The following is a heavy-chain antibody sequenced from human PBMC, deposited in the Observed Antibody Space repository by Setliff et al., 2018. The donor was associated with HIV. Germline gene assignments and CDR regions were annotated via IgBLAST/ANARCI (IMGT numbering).Heavy chain of an antibody. CDR3: ATLRSNWYPY. D-gene: IGHD6-13*01. CDR1: GGTFSSYA. V-gene: IGHV1-69*13. J-gene: IGHJ4*02. CDR2: IIPILGTT. Sequence: SVKVSCKASGGTFSSYAISWVRQAPGQGLEWMGGIIPILGTTNYAQKFQGRVTITADESTSTAYMELSSLRSEDTAVYYCATLRSNWYPYWGQGTLVTVSS.